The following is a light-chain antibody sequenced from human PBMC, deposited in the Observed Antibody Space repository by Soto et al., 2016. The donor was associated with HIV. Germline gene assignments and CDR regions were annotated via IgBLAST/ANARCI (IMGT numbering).Light chain of an antibody. Sequence: DIQMTQSPSSVPASVGDRVTITCRASQDISTWLAWYQQKPGKAPKLLIYAASTLQSGVPSRFSGSGSATDFTLTISSLQPEDFATYYCQQANSFPRTFGPGTKVDIK. CDR2: AAS. V-gene: IGKV1-12*01. CDR3: QQANSFPRT. J-gene: IGKJ3*01. CDR1: QDISTW.